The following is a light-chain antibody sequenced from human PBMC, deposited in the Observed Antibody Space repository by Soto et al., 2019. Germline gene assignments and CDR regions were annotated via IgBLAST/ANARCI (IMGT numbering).Light chain of an antibody. CDR1: HDISIY. CDR2: AAS. J-gene: IGKJ4*01. Sequence: TQLTQSPSSLSASVGDRVTITCRASHDISIYLGLYQQKPGKAPKLLIYAASTLQSGVPSRFSGSGSGTDFTLTISSLQPEEFATYYCQQLDTFLLTFGGGTKVEIK. V-gene: IGKV1-9*01. CDR3: QQLDTFLLT.